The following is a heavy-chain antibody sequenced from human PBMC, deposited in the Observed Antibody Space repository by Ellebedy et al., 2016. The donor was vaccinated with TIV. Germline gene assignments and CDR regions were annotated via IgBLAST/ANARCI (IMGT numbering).Heavy chain of an antibody. V-gene: IGHV3-13*01. CDR2: MGTADDS. Sequence: GGSLRLSCAASGFTFTNYYMHWVRQVKGKGLEWVSTMGTADDSYYSGSVKGRFTMYREDAKNSLYLQMNSLRVGDTAVYYCARWTSGRLIYGLDVWGQGTTVTVSS. CDR3: ARWTSGRLIYGLDV. J-gene: IGHJ6*02. CDR1: GFTFTNYY. D-gene: IGHD3-10*01.